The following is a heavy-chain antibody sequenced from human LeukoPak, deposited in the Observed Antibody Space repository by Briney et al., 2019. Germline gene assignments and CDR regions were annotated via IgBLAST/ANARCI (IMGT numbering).Heavy chain of an antibody. V-gene: IGHV1-2*02. J-gene: IGHJ4*02. CDR1: GFTFTDHY. CDR2: IGPYSTFT. CDR3: VREGEGPLAKDFDY. Sequence: ASETLSFTSTGFTFTDHYIYWVCHGPGQGLELMGNIGPYSTFTTTPQEFHGRLTTTRDASTNTAYMELTRLTSADTAVYYCVREGEGPLAKDFDYWGQGTLVTVSS. D-gene: IGHD2-21*01.